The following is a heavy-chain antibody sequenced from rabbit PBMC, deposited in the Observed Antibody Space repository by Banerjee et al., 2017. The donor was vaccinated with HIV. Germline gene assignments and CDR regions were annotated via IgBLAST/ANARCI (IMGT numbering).Heavy chain of an antibody. CDR2: IYAGSSVST. Sequence: QSLEESGGGLVKPGASLTLTCTASGFTLSSYWICWVRQAPGKGLELIACIYAGSSVSTYYASWAKGRFTISKTSSTTVTLQMTSLTAADTATYFCAREISTYLDYFNLWGPGTLVTVS. V-gene: IGHV1S40*01. CDR1: GFTLSSYW. J-gene: IGHJ4*01. CDR3: AREISTYLDYFNL. D-gene: IGHD8-1*01.